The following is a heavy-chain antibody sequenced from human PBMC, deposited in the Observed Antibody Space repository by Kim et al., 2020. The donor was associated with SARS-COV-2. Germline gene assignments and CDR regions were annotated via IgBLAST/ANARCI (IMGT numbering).Heavy chain of an antibody. V-gene: IGHV3-21*01. J-gene: IGHJ3*02. CDR3: ARREWERQIWFGELLLHAFDI. D-gene: IGHD3-10*01. Sequence: GGSLRLSCAASGFTFSSYSMNWVRQAPGKGLEWVSSISSSSSYIYYADSVKGRFTISRDNAKNSLYLQMNSLRAEDTAVYYCARREWERQIWFGELLLHAFDIWGQGTMVTVSS. CDR2: ISSSSSYI. CDR1: GFTFSSYS.